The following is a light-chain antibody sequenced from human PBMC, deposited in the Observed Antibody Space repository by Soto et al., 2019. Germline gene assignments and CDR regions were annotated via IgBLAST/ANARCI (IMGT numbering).Light chain of an antibody. J-gene: IGKJ4*01. CDR3: QQSFSNPLT. V-gene: IGKV1-39*01. CDR1: QTISSY. Sequence: DMPLTQSPSSLSASLGDRVTLTCRASQTISSYLNWYQQRPGKAPKLLIYAASSLQSGVPSRFSGSGSGTDFSLTISDLQPEDFASYYCQQSFSNPLTFGGGTKVDIK. CDR2: AAS.